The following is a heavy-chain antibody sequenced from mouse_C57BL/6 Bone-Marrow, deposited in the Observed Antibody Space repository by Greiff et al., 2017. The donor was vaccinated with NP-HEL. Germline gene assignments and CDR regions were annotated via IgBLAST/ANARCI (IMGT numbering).Heavy chain of an antibody. Sequence: VKQRPGQGLEWIGDIYPGSGSTNYNEKFKSKATLTVDTSSSTAYMQLSSLTSEDSAVYYCAGRQLRRDFDYWGQGTTLTVSS. CDR2: IYPGSGST. J-gene: IGHJ2*01. V-gene: IGHV1-55*01. CDR3: AGRQLRRDFDY. D-gene: IGHD3-2*02.